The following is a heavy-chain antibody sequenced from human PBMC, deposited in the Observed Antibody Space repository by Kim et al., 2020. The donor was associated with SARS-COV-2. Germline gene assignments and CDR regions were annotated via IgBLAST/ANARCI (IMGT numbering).Heavy chain of an antibody. CDR1: GFTFSSYA. V-gene: IGHV3-30*04. Sequence: GGSLRLSCAASGFTFSSYAMHWVRQAPGKGLEWVAVISYDGSNKYYADSVKCRFTISRDNSKNTLYLQMNSLRAEDTAVYYCASLWFGELRPYYYYGMDVWGQGTTVTVSS. CDR3: ASLWFGELRPYYYYGMDV. CDR2: ISYDGSNK. D-gene: IGHD3-10*01. J-gene: IGHJ6*02.